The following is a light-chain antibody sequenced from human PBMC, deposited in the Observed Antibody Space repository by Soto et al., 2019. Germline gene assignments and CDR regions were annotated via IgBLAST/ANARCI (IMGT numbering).Light chain of an antibody. V-gene: IGLV2-8*01. CDR1: SSDVGGYNY. Sequence: QSVLTQPPSASGSPGQSVTISCTGTSSDVGGYNYVSWYQQHPGKAPKLMIYEVSKRPSGVPDRFSGSKSGNTASLTVSGLQAEDEADYYCSSYAGRGVVFVGGTQLTVL. CDR3: SSYAGRGVV. CDR2: EVS. J-gene: IGLJ2*01.